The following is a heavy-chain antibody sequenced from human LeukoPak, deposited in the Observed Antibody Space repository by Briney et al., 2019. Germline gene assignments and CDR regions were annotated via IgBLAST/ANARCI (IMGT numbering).Heavy chain of an antibody. CDR1: GFIFSNYA. V-gene: IGHV3-23*01. J-gene: IGHJ6*03. CDR3: ARGGGPDYYYCMDV. Sequence: GGSLRLSCAASGFIFSNYAMSWVRQAPGKGLEWVSAIIGSGGSTYYADSVKGRFTISRDNAKNSLFLQMNSLRAEDTAVYYCARGGGPDYYYCMDVWGKGTTVTVSS. D-gene: IGHD6-25*01. CDR2: IIGSGGST.